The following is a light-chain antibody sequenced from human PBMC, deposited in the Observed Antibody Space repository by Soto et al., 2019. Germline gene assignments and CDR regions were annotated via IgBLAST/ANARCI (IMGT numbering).Light chain of an antibody. J-gene: IGLJ2*01. Sequence: QSALTQPPSVSGSPGQSVTISCTGTSSDVGSYNRLSWYQQPPGTAPKLIMYEVNTRPSGISNRFSGSKSGNTASLTLSGLQAEDEADYYCSSYTSSSTLVFGGGTQLTVL. CDR2: EVN. CDR1: SSDVGSYNR. CDR3: SSYTSSSTLV. V-gene: IGLV2-18*02.